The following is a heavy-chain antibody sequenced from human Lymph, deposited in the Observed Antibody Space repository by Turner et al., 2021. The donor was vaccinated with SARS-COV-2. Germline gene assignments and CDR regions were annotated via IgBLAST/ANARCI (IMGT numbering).Heavy chain of an antibody. V-gene: IGHV3-43*02. CDR1: GFTFADYA. CDR3: AKDPGYCSGGSCYSRTYFDF. CDR2: ISGDGGGT. J-gene: IGHJ4*02. D-gene: IGHD2-15*01. Sequence: EVQLVESGGGVVHPGGSLRLSCAASGFTFADYAMHWVRQAPGKGLEWVSLISGDGGGTYYADSVKGRFTISRDNSKNSLSLQMNSLRAEDTALYYCAKDPGYCSGGSCYSRTYFDFWGQGTLVTVSA.